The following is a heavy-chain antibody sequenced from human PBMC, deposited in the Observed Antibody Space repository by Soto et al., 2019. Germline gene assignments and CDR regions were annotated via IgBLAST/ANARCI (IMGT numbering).Heavy chain of an antibody. D-gene: IGHD3-10*01. J-gene: IGHJ4*02. CDR1: GGTFSSYA. CDR2: IIPIFGTA. Sequence: QVQLVQSGAEVKKPGSSVKVSCKASGGTFSSYAISWVRQAPGQGLEWMGGIIPIFGTANYAQKFQGRVTXTXDAXTRTAYMELSSLRSEDTAVYYCARRLMVRGVGFDYWGQGTLVTVSS. V-gene: IGHV1-69*12. CDR3: ARRLMVRGVGFDY.